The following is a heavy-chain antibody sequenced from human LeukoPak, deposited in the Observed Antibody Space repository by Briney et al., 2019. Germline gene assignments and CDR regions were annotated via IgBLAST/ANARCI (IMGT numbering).Heavy chain of an antibody. CDR2: VYYGRSP. V-gene: IGHV4-39*02. Sequence: SETLSLTCTVSGGSFSSGSYYWSWIRQPPGKGLEWIGSVYYGRSPYFNPSLESRATISVDTSKNHFSLKMSSVTAADTAVYYCARSSGTGTFSYWGQGTLVTVSS. J-gene: IGHJ4*02. D-gene: IGHD6-25*01. CDR3: ARSSGTGTFSY. CDR1: GGSFSSGSYY.